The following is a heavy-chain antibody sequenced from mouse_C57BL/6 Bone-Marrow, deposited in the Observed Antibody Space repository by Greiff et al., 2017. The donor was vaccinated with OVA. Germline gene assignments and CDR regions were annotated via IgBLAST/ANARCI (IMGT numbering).Heavy chain of an antibody. D-gene: IGHD2-4*01. CDR2: ISSGGDYI. J-gene: IGHJ4*01. CDR1: GFTFSSYA. V-gene: IGHV5-9-1*02. Sequence: DVKLVESGAGLVKPGGSLKLSCAASGFTFSSYAMSWVRQTTEKRLEWVAYISSGGDYIYYADTVKGRFTISRDNARNTLYLQMSSLKSEDTAMYYCTSFYYEYPFYYAMDYWGQGTSVTVSS. CDR3: TSFYYEYPFYYAMDY.